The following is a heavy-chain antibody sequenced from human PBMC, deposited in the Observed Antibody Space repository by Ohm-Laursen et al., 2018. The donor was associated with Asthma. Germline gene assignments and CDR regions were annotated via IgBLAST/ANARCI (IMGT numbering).Heavy chain of an antibody. CDR1: GFTFSSYA. Sequence: SLRLSCTASGFTFSSYAMHWVRQAPGKGLEWVAVISYDGSNKYYVDSVKGRFTISGDNSKNTLYLQMNSLRPEDTAVYYCAKDLESESDILTGYYYYYGMDVWGQGTTVTVSS. CDR3: AKDLESESDILTGYYYYYGMDV. D-gene: IGHD3-9*01. V-gene: IGHV3-30*04. J-gene: IGHJ6*02. CDR2: ISYDGSNK.